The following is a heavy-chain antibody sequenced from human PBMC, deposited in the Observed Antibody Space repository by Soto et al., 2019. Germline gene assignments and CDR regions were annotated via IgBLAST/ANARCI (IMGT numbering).Heavy chain of an antibody. D-gene: IGHD6-13*01. CDR1: GGSLRGYS. V-gene: IGHV4-59*12. CDR3: ARGLNTAAAIDY. J-gene: IGHJ4*02. CDR2: IYYSGST. Sequence: PSETLSLTCTVSGGSLRGYSWSWIRQSPGKGLEWIGYIYYSGSTNYSPSLMSRVTISVDRSKNQFSLKLSSVAAADTAVYYCARGLNTAAAIDYWGQGTLVTVSS.